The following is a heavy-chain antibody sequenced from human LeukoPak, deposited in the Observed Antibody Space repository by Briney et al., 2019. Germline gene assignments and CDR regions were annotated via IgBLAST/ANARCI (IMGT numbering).Heavy chain of an antibody. V-gene: IGHV3-23*01. CDR1: GITRSNYG. D-gene: IGHD3-22*01. CDR3: AKRGVVIRVILVGFHKEAYYFDS. CDR2: ISGSGGGT. Sequence: PGGSLRLSCAVAGITRSNYGMSWVRQAPGKGLEWVAGISGSGGGTNYADSVKGRFTISRDNPRNTLYLQMNSLRAEDTAVYFCAKRGVVIRVILVGFHKEAYYFDSWGQGALVTVSS. J-gene: IGHJ4*02.